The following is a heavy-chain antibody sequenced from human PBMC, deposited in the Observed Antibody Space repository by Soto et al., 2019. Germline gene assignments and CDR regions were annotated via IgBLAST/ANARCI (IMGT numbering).Heavy chain of an antibody. CDR3: ARRRDGLDY. Sequence: GESLKISCKGSGYNFANSWIGWVRQMPGKGPEWMGIIYPGDSDTRYSPSFQGQVTISADKSISTTYLQWGSLKASDTAIYYCARRRDGLDYWGQGTLVTVS. CDR1: GYNFANSW. D-gene: IGHD2-8*01. J-gene: IGHJ4*02. CDR2: IYPGDSDT. V-gene: IGHV5-51*01.